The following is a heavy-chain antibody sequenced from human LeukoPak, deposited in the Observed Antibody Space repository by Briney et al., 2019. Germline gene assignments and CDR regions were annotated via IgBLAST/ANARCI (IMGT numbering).Heavy chain of an antibody. V-gene: IGHV4-38-2*02. CDR1: GYSISSGYY. D-gene: IGHD3-10*01. Sequence: ETLSLTCTVSGYSISSGYYWGWIRQPPGKGLEWIGSIYHSGSTYYNPSLKSRVTISVDTSKNQFSLKLSSVTAADTAVYYCARSGYYYGSGSQLDYWGQGTLVTVSS. J-gene: IGHJ4*02. CDR2: IYHSGST. CDR3: ARSGYYYGSGSQLDY.